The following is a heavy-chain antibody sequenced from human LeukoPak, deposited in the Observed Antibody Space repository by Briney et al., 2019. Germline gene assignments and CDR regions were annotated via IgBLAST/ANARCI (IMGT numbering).Heavy chain of an antibody. D-gene: IGHD6-13*01. Sequence: GGSLRLSCAASGFTFSSYEMNWVRQAPGKGLEWVSYISSSGSTIYYADSVKGRFTISRDNAKNSLYLQMNSLRAEDTAVYYCARGGVLTAAGTDYWGQGTLVTVPS. CDR1: GFTFSSYE. J-gene: IGHJ4*02. CDR3: ARGGVLTAAGTDY. CDR2: ISSSGSTI. V-gene: IGHV3-48*03.